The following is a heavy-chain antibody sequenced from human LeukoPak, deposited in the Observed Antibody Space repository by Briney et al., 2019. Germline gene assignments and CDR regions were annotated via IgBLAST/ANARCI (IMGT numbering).Heavy chain of an antibody. CDR3: ARSLRFLEWSPGGDAFDI. CDR2: IIPILGIA. V-gene: IGHV1-69*04. CDR1: GGTFSSYA. D-gene: IGHD3-3*01. Sequence: ASVKVSCKASGGTFSSYAISWVRQAPGQGLEWMGRIIPILGIANYAQKFQGRVTITADKSTSTAYMELSSLRSEDTAVYYCARSLRFLEWSPGGDAFDIWGQGTMVTVSS. J-gene: IGHJ3*02.